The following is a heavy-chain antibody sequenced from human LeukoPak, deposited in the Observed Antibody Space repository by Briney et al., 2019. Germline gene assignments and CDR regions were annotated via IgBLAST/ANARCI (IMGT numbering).Heavy chain of an antibody. CDR1: GGTFSSYA. CDR2: IIPIFGTA. Sequence: ASVKVSCKASGGTFSSYAISWVRQAPGQGLEWMGGIIPIFGTANYAQKFQGRVTITTDESTSTAYMELSSLRSEDTAIYYCARDLYYASSGGALHIWGQGTLFTVSS. V-gene: IGHV1-69*05. CDR3: ARDLYYASSGGALHI. D-gene: IGHD3-22*01. J-gene: IGHJ3*02.